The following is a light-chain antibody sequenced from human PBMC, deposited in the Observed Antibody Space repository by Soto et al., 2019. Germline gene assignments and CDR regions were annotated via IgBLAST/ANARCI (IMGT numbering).Light chain of an antibody. CDR3: QEYTTYSRT. CDR2: DVS. J-gene: IGKJ1*01. Sequence: DIQMTQSPSSLSASVGDRVTITCRASQTIGRWLAWYQQKPGRAPKVVIHDVSRLESGVPSMFSGGGSGTEFTLTITSLQPDDFATYYCQEYTTYSRTFGQGTKVDIK. V-gene: IGKV1-5*01. CDR1: QTIGRW.